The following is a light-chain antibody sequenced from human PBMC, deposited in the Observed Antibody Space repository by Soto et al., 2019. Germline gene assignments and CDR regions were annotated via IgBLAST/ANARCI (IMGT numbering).Light chain of an antibody. V-gene: IGKV1-9*01. CDR1: QGIGSS. CDR3: QQLNIYPIT. Sequence: DIQLTQSPSFLSASVGDRVTITCRASQGIGSSLAWYQQKPGNAPKLLIYAASTLQSGVPSRFSGSGSGTEFTLTISSLQPEDFATYYCQQLNIYPITFGQGTRLEIK. CDR2: AAS. J-gene: IGKJ5*01.